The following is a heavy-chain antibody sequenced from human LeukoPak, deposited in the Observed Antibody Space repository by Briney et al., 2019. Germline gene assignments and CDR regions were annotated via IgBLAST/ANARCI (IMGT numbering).Heavy chain of an antibody. CDR3: AKDSGYSGYDPLTGPIDY. CDR2: ISGSGGST. V-gene: IGHV3-23*01. J-gene: IGHJ4*02. Sequence: GGSLRLSCAASGFTFSSYAMSWVRQAPGKGLEWVSAISGSGGSTYYADSVKGRFTISRDNSKNTLYLQMNSLRAEDTAVYYCAKDSGYSGYDPLTGPIDYWGQGTLVTVSS. CDR1: GFTFSSYA. D-gene: IGHD5-12*01.